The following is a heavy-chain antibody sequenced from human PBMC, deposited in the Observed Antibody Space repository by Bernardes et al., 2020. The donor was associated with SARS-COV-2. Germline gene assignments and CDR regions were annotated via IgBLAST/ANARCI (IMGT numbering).Heavy chain of an antibody. CDR3: ARAAYDAGGYYGLDY. D-gene: IGHD3-22*01. Sequence: SETLSLTCTVSGGSISSYYRSWIRQPPGKGLEWIGYIYYSGSTNYNPSLKSRVTISVDTSKNQFSLELRSVTAADTAVYYCARAAYDAGGYYGLDYWGQGTLVTVSS. CDR1: GGSISSYY. CDR2: IYYSGST. J-gene: IGHJ4*02. V-gene: IGHV4-59*12.